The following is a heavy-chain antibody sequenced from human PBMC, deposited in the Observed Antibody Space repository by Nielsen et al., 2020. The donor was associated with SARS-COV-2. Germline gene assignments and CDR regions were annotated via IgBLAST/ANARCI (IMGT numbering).Heavy chain of an antibody. CDR2: ISNAGSNK. Sequence: GGSLRLSCAASTFTFSTYAMHWVRQAPGKGLEWVAVISNAGSNKFYVDSVKGRFTISRDNSDNMLFLQMDSLRPEDTAVYYCAKGRLEWELLAPFDSWGQGTLVTVSS. CDR1: TFTFSTYA. J-gene: IGHJ4*02. D-gene: IGHD1-26*01. V-gene: IGHV3-30*18. CDR3: AKGRLEWELLAPFDS.